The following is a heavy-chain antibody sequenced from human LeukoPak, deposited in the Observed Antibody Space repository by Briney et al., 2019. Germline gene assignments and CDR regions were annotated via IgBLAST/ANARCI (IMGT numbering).Heavy chain of an antibody. CDR3: AGAGWFGELLRPWGRYNWFDP. D-gene: IGHD3-10*01. CDR1: GGSFSGYY. V-gene: IGHV4-34*01. Sequence: ASETLSLTCAVYGGSFSGYYWSWIRQPPGKGLEWIGEINHSGSTNYNPSLKSRVTISVDTSKNQFSLKLSSVTAADTAVYYCAGAGWFGELLRPWGRYNWFDPWGQGTLVTVSS. CDR2: INHSGST. J-gene: IGHJ5*02.